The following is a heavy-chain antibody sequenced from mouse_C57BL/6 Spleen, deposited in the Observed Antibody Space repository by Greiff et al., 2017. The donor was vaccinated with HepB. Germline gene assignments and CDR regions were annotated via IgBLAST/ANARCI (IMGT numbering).Heavy chain of an antibody. CDR2: ISYDGSN. J-gene: IGHJ2*01. V-gene: IGHV3-6*01. CDR1: GYSITSGYY. D-gene: IGHD4-1*01. CDR3: AREELGYFDY. Sequence: EVHLVESGPGLVKPSQSLSLTCSVTGYSITSGYYWNWIRQFPGNKLEWMGYISYDGSNNYNPSLKNRISITRDTSKNQFFLKLNSVTTEDTATYYCAREELGYFDYWGQGTTLTVSS.